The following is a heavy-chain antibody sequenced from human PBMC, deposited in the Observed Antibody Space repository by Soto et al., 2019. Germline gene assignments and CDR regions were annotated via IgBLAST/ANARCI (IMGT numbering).Heavy chain of an antibody. D-gene: IGHD3-22*01. CDR1: GYTFTGYY. CDR3: AGGGSIVVATRRLMDV. V-gene: IGHV1-2*04. Sequence: GASVKVSCKASGYTFTGYYMHWVRQAPGQGLEWMGWINPNSGGTNYAQKFQGWVTMTRDTSISTAYMELSRLRSDDTAVYYCAGGGSIVVATRRLMDVWGKGTTVTVSS. CDR2: INPNSGGT. J-gene: IGHJ6*03.